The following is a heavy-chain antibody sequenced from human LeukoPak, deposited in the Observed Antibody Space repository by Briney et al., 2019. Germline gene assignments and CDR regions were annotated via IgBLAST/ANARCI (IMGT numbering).Heavy chain of an antibody. D-gene: IGHD1-26*01. V-gene: IGHV3-48*02. CDR3: ARDLISGHYTFDY. CDR2: ISSSSSTI. J-gene: IGHJ4*02. CDR1: GFTFSSYT. Sequence: GGSLRLSCAASGFTFSSYTMNWVRQAPGKGLEWVSYISSSSSTIYYADSVKGRFTVSRDNAKNSLYLQMNSLRDDDTAVYYCARDLISGHYTFDYWGQGTLVTVSS.